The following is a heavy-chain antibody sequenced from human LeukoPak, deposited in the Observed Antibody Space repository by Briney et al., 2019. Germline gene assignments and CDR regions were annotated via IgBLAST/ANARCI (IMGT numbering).Heavy chain of an antibody. CDR3: VRDGEGAGISVNYWFDP. J-gene: IGHJ5*02. D-gene: IGHD6-13*01. CDR2: MNPNTGNT. V-gene: IGHV1-8*02. Sequence: ASVKVSCKASGYAFTNYAVQWVRQASGQGLEWMGWMNPNTGNTGYAQKFQGRVTMTRDTSTSTAYMELRGLRSEDTAVYYCVRDGEGAGISVNYWFDPWGQGTLVTVSS. CDR1: GYAFTNYA.